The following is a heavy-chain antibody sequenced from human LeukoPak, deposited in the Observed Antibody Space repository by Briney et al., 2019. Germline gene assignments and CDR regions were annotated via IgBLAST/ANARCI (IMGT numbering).Heavy chain of an antibody. CDR3: ARGEEGRITMFRGVIIMLYFDY. Sequence: ASVKVSCKASGYTFTGYYMHWVRKAPGQGLEWMGWINPNSGGTNNAKKFQGRVAITADESTSTAYMELSSLRSEDTAVYFCARGEEGRITMFRGVIIMLYFDYWGQGTLVTVSS. D-gene: IGHD3-10*01. CDR2: INPNSGGT. J-gene: IGHJ4*02. CDR1: GYTFTGYY. V-gene: IGHV1-2*02.